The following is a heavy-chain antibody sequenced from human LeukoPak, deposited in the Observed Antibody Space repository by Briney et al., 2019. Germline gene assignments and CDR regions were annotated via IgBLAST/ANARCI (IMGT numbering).Heavy chain of an antibody. CDR1: GYSFTSYW. Sequence: GESLKISCKGSGYSFTSYWIGWVRQMPGKGLEWMGIIYPGDSDTRYSPSFQGQVTISADKSISTAYLQWSSLKASDTAMYYCARRGSCSGGSCYPVIWFDPWGQGTLVTVSS. CDR3: ARRGSCSGGSCYPVIWFDP. J-gene: IGHJ5*02. CDR2: IYPGDSDT. D-gene: IGHD2-15*01. V-gene: IGHV5-51*01.